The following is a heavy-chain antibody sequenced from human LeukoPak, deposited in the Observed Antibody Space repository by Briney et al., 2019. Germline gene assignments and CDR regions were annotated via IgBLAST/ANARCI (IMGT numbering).Heavy chain of an antibody. CDR3: ARTERFDSGWFYFDY. D-gene: IGHD6-19*01. CDR2: IYYSGST. CDR1: GGSISSYY. V-gene: IGHV4-59*08. J-gene: IGHJ4*02. Sequence: SETLSLTCTVSGGSISSYYWSWIRQPPGKGLEWIGYIYYSGSTNYNPSLKSRVTISVDTSKNQFSLKLSSVTAADTAVYYCARTERFDSGWFYFDYWGQGTLVTVSS.